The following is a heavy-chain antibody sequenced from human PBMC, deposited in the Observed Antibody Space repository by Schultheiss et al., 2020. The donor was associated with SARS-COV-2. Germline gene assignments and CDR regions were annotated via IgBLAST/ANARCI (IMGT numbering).Heavy chain of an antibody. V-gene: IGHV4-59*08. J-gene: IGHJ4*02. D-gene: IGHD1-26*01. CDR2: IYYSGST. CDR1: GGSISSYY. Sequence: SETLSLTCTVSGGSISSYYWSWIRQPPGKGLEWIGYIYYSGSTNYNPSLKSRVTISVDTSKNQFSLKLSSVTAADTAVYYCARQVGVTHFDYWGQGTLVTVSS. CDR3: ARQVGVTHFDY.